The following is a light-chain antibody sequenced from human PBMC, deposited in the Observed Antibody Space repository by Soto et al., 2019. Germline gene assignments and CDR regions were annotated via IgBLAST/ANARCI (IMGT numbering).Light chain of an antibody. CDR2: DAS. CDR3: QQHSGWPRT. Sequence: ENVLTQSPATLSLPPGESATLSCRASQTVSSYLAWYQQKPGQAPRLLIYDASNRATGIPARFSGSGSGTDFTLTISSLEPEDFAVYYCQQHSGWPRTFGQGTKVDIK. CDR1: QTVSSY. V-gene: IGKV3-11*01. J-gene: IGKJ1*01.